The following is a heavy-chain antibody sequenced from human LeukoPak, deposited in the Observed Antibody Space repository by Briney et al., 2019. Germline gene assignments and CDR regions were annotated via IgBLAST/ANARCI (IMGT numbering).Heavy chain of an antibody. CDR2: ISGSGDSV. Sequence: GGSLRLSCVASGFTFTNYEMSWVRQAPGKGLEWLSSISGSGDSVFYADSVKGRFTISRDNSKNTLYLQMNSLRAEDTAVYYCAKEYCSSTSCYINGYYGMDVWGQGTTVTASS. V-gene: IGHV3-23*01. D-gene: IGHD2-2*02. J-gene: IGHJ6*02. CDR1: GFTFTNYE. CDR3: AKEYCSSTSCYINGYYGMDV.